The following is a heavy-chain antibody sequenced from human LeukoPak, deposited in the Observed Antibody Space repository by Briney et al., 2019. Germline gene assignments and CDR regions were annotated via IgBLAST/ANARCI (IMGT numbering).Heavy chain of an antibody. CDR1: GFTFSSCC. CDR3: AELGITMIGGV. D-gene: IGHD3-10*02. CDR2: IKQDGSEK. V-gene: IGHV3-7*01. Sequence: GGSLRLFCAASGFTFSSCCMSGVRQAPGKGLEWVANIKQDGSEKYYVDSVKGRFTISRDNAKNSLYLQMNSLRAEDTAVYYCAELGITMIGGVWGKGTTVTISS. J-gene: IGHJ6*04.